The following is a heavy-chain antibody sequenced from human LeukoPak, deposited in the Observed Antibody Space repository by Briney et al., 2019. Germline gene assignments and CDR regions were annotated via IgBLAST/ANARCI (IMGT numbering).Heavy chain of an antibody. CDR1: GGSISSGGYS. J-gene: IGHJ3*02. CDR2: IYHSGST. D-gene: IGHD4-17*01. V-gene: IGHV4-30-2*01. CDR3: ARSDSYGDYKDAFDI. Sequence: SQTLSLTCAVSGGSISSGGYSWSWIRQPPGKSLEWIGYIYHSGSTYYNPSLKSRVTISVDRSKNQFSLKLSSVTAADTAVYYCARSDSYGDYKDAFDIWGQGTMVTVSS.